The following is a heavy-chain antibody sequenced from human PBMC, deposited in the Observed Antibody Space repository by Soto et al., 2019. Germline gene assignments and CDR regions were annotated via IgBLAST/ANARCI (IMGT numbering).Heavy chain of an antibody. J-gene: IGHJ4*02. D-gene: IGHD6-13*01. CDR2: ISYDGSNK. CDR3: ASSTRSSSWYFDY. V-gene: IGHV3-30*04. Sequence: GGSLRLSCAASGFTFSSYAMHWVRQAPGKGLEWVAVISYDGSNKYYADSVKGRFTISRDNSKNTLYLQMNSLRAEDTAVYYCASSTRSSSWYFDYWGQGTLVTVSS. CDR1: GFTFSSYA.